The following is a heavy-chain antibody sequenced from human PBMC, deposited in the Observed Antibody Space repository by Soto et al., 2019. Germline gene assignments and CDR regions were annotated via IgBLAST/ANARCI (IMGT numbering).Heavy chain of an antibody. Sequence: EVQLVESGGGLVQPGRSLRLSCAASGFTFDDYAMHWVRQAPGKGLEWGSGISWNSGSIGYADSVKGRFTISRDNAKHSLYLQMNSLRAEDTAVDYCENGEVGATLLSWFDPWGQGTLVTVSS. CDR1: GFTFDDYA. J-gene: IGHJ5*02. V-gene: IGHV3-9*01. CDR3: ENGEVGATLLSWFDP. D-gene: IGHD1-26*01. CDR2: ISWNSGSI.